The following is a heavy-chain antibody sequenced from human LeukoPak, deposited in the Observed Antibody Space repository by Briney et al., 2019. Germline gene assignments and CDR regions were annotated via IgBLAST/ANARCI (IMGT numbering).Heavy chain of an antibody. D-gene: IGHD6-19*01. Sequence: PGGSLRLSCAASGFTFSSYAMSWVRQAPGQGLEWVSAISDSGGNTYYADSVKGRFTISRDNSKNTLYLQMNSLRAEDTAVYYCAKQDIRSSAWYDWGQGTLVIVSS. CDR2: ISDSGGNT. V-gene: IGHV3-23*01. CDR3: AKQDIRSSAWYD. J-gene: IGHJ4*02. CDR1: GFTFSSYA.